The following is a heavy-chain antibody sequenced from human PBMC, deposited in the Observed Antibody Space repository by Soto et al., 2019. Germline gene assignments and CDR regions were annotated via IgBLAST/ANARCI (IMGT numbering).Heavy chain of an antibody. D-gene: IGHD2-15*01. CDR1: GGSFSGYY. Sequence: SETLSLTCAVYGGSFSGYYWSWIRQPPGKGLEWIGEINHSGSTNHNPSLKSRVTISVDTSKNQFSLKLSSVTAADTAVYYCASLRCSGGSCYSEAFDIWGQGTMVTVSS. V-gene: IGHV4-34*01. CDR2: INHSGST. J-gene: IGHJ3*02. CDR3: ASLRCSGGSCYSEAFDI.